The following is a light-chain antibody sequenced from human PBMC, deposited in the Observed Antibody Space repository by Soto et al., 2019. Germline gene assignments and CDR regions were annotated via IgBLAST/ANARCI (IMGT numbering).Light chain of an antibody. Sequence: QSVLTQPPSVSGAPGQRVTISCTGSSSSIGAGYDVHWYQQVPGTAPKLLIYGNNKRPSGVPDRFSGSKSGTSASLAISGLQAEDEADYYCQSYGSSLSGSGVFGGGTKVTVL. J-gene: IGLJ3*02. CDR3: QSYGSSLSGSGV. CDR1: SSSIGAGYD. CDR2: GNN. V-gene: IGLV1-40*01.